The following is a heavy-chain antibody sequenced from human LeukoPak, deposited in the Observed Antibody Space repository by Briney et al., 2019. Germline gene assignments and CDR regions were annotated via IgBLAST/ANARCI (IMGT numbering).Heavy chain of an antibody. CDR2: IIPIFGTA. D-gene: IGHD3-3*01. CDR3: ARAPADDWSGYNNWFDP. V-gene: IGHV1-69*13. Sequence: ASVKVSCKASGGTFSSYAISWVRQAPGQGLEWMGGIIPIFGTANYAQKFQGRVTITADESTSTAYMELSSLRSEDTAVYYCARAPADDWSGYNNWFDPWGQETLVTVSS. J-gene: IGHJ5*02. CDR1: GGTFSSYA.